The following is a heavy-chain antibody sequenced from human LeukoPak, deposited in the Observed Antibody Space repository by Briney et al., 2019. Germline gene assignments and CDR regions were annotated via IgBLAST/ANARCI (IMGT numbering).Heavy chain of an antibody. J-gene: IGHJ6*03. Sequence: ASVKVSCKASGYTFTGYYMHWVRQAPGQGLEWMGWINPNSGGTNYAQKFQGRVTMTRDTSISTAYMELSSLRSEDTAVYYCARAPIVVVPAVRGYYYYMDVWGKGTTVTISS. D-gene: IGHD2-2*01. CDR1: GYTFTGYY. CDR3: ARAPIVVVPAVRGYYYYMDV. V-gene: IGHV1-2*02. CDR2: INPNSGGT.